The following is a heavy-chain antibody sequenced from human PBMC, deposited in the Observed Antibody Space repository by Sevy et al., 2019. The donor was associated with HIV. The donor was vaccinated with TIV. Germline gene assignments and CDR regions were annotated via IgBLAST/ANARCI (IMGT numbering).Heavy chain of an antibody. D-gene: IGHD2-8*01. CDR3: ARTNNYCTNGVCYTVGRGYYFDY. V-gene: IGHV1-69*06. CDR2: IIPIFGTA. Sequence: ASVKVSCKASGGTFSSYAISWVRQAPGQGLEWMGGIIPIFGTANYAQKFQGRVTITADKSTSTAYMELSSLGSEDTAVYYCARTNNYCTNGVCYTVGRGYYFDYWGQGTLVTVSS. CDR1: GGTFSSYA. J-gene: IGHJ4*02.